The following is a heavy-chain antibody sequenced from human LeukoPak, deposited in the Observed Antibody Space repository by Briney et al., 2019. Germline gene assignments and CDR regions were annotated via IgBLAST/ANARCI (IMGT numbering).Heavy chain of an antibody. Sequence: SETLSLTCTVSGGSISSYYWSWIRQPPGKGLEWIGYIYYSGSTNYNPSLKSRVTISVDTSKNQFSLTLSSVTAADTAVYYCARVTAAGNIYFDYWGQGTLVTVSS. D-gene: IGHD6-13*01. CDR3: ARVTAAGNIYFDY. V-gene: IGHV4-59*01. CDR1: GGSISSYY. CDR2: IYYSGST. J-gene: IGHJ4*02.